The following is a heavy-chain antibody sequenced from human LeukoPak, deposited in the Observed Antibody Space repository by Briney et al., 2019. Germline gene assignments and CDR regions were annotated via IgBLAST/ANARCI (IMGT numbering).Heavy chain of an antibody. J-gene: IGHJ4*02. CDR3: ARDYYDSSGYYYGGY. CDR1: GFTFSSYS. D-gene: IGHD3-22*01. CDR2: ISSSSSTI. Sequence: GGSLRLSCAASGFTFSSYSMNWVRQAPGKGLEWVSYISSSSSTIYYADPVRGRFTISRDNAKNSLYLQMNSLRDEDTAVYYCARDYYDSSGYYYGGYWGQGTLVTVSS. V-gene: IGHV3-48*02.